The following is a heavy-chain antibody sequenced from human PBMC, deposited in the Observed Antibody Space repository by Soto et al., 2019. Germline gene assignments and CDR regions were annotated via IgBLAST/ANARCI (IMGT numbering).Heavy chain of an antibody. J-gene: IGHJ5*02. D-gene: IGHD6-6*01. CDR1: GFTFSSYA. CDR3: AKDPFEYSSLEGFDP. V-gene: IGHV3-23*01. CDR2: ISGSGGST. Sequence: EVQLLESGGGLVQPGGSLRLSCAASGFTFSSYAMSWVRQAPGKGLECVSAISGSGGSTYYADSVKGRFTISRDNSKNTLYLQMNSLRAEDTAVYYCAKDPFEYSSLEGFDPWGQGTLVTVSS.